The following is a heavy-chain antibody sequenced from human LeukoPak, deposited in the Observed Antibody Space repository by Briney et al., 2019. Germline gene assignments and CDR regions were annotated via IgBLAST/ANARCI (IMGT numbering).Heavy chain of an antibody. CDR1: GYTFTSYA. D-gene: IGHD3-22*01. CDR2: IIPIFGTT. Sequence: GASVKVSCKASGYTFTSYAMNWVRLAPGQGLEWMGGIIPIFGTTNYAQKFQGRVTITADESTNTAYMELSSLRSEDTAVYYCARPTTYYYDSSAYHVDGFDIWGQGTMVTVSS. V-gene: IGHV1-69*13. CDR3: ARPTTYYYDSSAYHVDGFDI. J-gene: IGHJ3*02.